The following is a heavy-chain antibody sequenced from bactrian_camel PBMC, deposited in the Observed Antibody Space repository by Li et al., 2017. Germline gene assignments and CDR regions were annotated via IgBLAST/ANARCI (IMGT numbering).Heavy chain of an antibody. CDR2: IYSDGSNT. J-gene: IGHJ4*01. V-gene: IGHV3-2*01. CDR3: ANLGSGIMRL. CDR1: KYTDNRYC. D-gene: IGHD3*01. Sequence: HVQLVESGGGSVQAGGSLRLSCAVTKYTDNRYCMGWFRQAPGKGPDWVSTIYSDGSNTIYAHSVKGRFTVSRDNAKNTLYLQLNSLKTEDTAMYYCANLGSGIMRLWGQGTQVTVS.